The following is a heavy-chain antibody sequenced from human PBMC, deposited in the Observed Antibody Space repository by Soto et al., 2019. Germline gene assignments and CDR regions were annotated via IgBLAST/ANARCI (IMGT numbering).Heavy chain of an antibody. V-gene: IGHV3-21*01. CDR3: ARETMVRGVIHNFDY. J-gene: IGHJ4*02. D-gene: IGHD3-10*01. Sequence: PGGSLRLSCAASGFTFSSYSMNWFRQAPGKGLEWVSSISSSSSYIYYADSVKGRFTISRDNAKNSLYLQMNSLRAEDTAVYYCARETMVRGVIHNFDYWGQGTLVTVSS. CDR1: GFTFSSYS. CDR2: ISSSSSYI.